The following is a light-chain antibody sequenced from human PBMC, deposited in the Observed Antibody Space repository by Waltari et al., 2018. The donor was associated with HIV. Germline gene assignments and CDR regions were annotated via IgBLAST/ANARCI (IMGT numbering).Light chain of an antibody. CDR1: SVFYSSNNRNH. J-gene: IGKJ1*01. CDR3: QQYYSTPKT. V-gene: IGKV4-1*01. CDR2: WAS. Sequence: SVFYSSNNRNHLAWYQQKAGQPPKLLIAWASTRESGVPDRFSGSGSGTDFTLTISSLQAEDVAVYYCQQYYSTPKTFGQGTKVEIK.